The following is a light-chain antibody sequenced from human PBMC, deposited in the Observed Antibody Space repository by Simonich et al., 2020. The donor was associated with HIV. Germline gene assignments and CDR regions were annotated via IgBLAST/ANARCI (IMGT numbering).Light chain of an antibody. CDR1: SGSIARNY. J-gene: IGLJ7*01. CDR2: EDN. CDR3: QSYDSSDHVV. V-gene: IGLV6-57*01. Sequence: NFMLTQPHSVSESPGKTVTISCTRSSGSIARNYVQWYQQRPGSSPTTVIYEDNQRPSGVPDRFSGSIDSSSNSASLTISGLKTEDEADYYCQSYDSSDHVVFGGGTQVTVL.